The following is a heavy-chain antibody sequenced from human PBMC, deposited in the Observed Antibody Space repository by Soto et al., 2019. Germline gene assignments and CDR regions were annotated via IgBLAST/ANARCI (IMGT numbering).Heavy chain of an antibody. J-gene: IGHJ4*02. CDR2: ISSSSSYI. D-gene: IGHD6-19*01. CDR3: ASQSRYSSGRSSFDY. CDR1: GFTFSSYS. Sequence: GGSLRLSCAASGFTFSSYSMNWVRQAPGKGLEWVSSISSSSSYIYYADSVKGRFTISRDNAKNSLYLQMNSLRAEDTAVYYCASQSRYSSGRSSFDYWGQGTLVTVSS. V-gene: IGHV3-21*01.